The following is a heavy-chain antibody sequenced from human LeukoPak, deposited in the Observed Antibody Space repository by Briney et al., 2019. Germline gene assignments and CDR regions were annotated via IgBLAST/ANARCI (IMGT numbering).Heavy chain of an antibody. CDR1: GYTFTGYY. Sequence: ASVKVSYKASGYTFTGYYMHWVRQAPGQGLEWMGWINPNSGGTNYAQKFQGRVTMTRDTSISTAYMELGRLRSDDTAVYYCARPYCSSTSCYKRVDAFDIWGQGTMVTVSS. CDR2: INPNSGGT. J-gene: IGHJ3*02. V-gene: IGHV1-2*02. D-gene: IGHD2-2*02. CDR3: ARPYCSSTSCYKRVDAFDI.